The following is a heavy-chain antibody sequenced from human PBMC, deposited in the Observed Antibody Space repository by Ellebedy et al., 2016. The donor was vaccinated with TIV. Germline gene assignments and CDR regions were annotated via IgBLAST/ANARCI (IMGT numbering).Heavy chain of an antibody. J-gene: IGHJ4*02. D-gene: IGHD3-16*01. CDR1: GFTFSHSG. Sequence: PGGSLRLSCVASGFTFSHSGMHWVRQAPGKGLQWVAVISYDGNTQYYADSVKGRFSISRDTSKETVYLQMDSLRVDDTAVYFCAKGRLGLLEDPFLEKWGQGTLVTVSS. CDR2: ISYDGNTQ. CDR3: AKGRLGLLEDPFLEK. V-gene: IGHV3-30*18.